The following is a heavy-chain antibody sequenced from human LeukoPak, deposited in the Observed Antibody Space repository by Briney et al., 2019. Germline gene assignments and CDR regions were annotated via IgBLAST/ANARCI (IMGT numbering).Heavy chain of an antibody. CDR2: INHSGST. V-gene: IGHV4-34*01. CDR3: ARANWGYVWGSYRNDKHIDY. Sequence: ASETLSLTCAVYGGSFSGYYWSWIRQPPGKGLEWIEEINHSGSTNYNPSLKSRVTISVDTSKNQFSLKLSSVTAADTAVYYCARANWGYVWGSYRNDKHIDYWGQGTLVTVSS. CDR1: GGSFSGYY. D-gene: IGHD3-16*02. J-gene: IGHJ4*02.